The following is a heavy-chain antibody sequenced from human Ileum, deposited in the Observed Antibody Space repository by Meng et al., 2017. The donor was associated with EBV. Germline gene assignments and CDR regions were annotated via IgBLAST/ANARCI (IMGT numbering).Heavy chain of an antibody. CDR2: MLYGENT. Sequence: AQLQEWAPSLVKPSETLSLPCAVSGDSISRADHSWGWIRLPPGKGLEWIGYMLYGENTFYNPSLETRAAISADASMNLFSLKLNSVTAADTAVYYCARARGGYTSGGCFDSWGQGTLVTVSS. D-gene: IGHD2-15*01. CDR3: ARARGGYTSGGCFDS. V-gene: IGHV4-30-4*01. J-gene: IGHJ4*02. CDR1: GDSISRADHS.